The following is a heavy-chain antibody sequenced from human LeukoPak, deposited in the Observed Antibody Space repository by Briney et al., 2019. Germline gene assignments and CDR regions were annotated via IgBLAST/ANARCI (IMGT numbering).Heavy chain of an antibody. CDR1: GFTFSSYS. CDR3: ARDTYYYDSSGYAVEAFDI. Sequence: PGGSLRLSCAASGFTFSSYSMNWVRQAPGKGLEWVSYISSSSSTIYYADSVKGRFTISRDNAKNSLYLQMNSLRAEDTAVYYCARDTYYYDSSGYAVEAFDIWGQGTMVTVPS. V-gene: IGHV3-48*04. J-gene: IGHJ3*02. CDR2: ISSSSSTI. D-gene: IGHD3-22*01.